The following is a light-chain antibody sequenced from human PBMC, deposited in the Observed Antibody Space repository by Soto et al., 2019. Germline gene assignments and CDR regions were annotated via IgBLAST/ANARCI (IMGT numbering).Light chain of an antibody. V-gene: IGLV2-14*01. CDR2: EVS. CDR1: SSDVGGYNY. CDR3: TSYTSISLYV. Sequence: QSVLTEPASVSLSPGQSITISCTGTSSDVGGYNYVSWYQQHPGKAPKRMIYEVSNRPSGVSNRFSGSKSGNTASLTISGLQAVDEADYYCTSYTSISLYVFGTGTKVTV. J-gene: IGLJ1*01.